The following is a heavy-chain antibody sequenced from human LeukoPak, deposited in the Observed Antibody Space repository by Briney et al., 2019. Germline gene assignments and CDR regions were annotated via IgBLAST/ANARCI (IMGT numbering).Heavy chain of an antibody. V-gene: IGHV1-18*01. D-gene: IGHD3-9*01. CDR1: GYTFTSYG. J-gene: IGHJ4*02. Sequence: GASVKVSCKASGYTFTSYGISWVRQAPGQGLEWMGWISAYNGNTNYAQKLQGRVTMTTDTSTSTAYMELRSLRSDDTAVYYCARETEPGGYFDWLPRPFDYWGQGTLVTVSS. CDR2: ISAYNGNT. CDR3: ARETEPGGYFDWLPRPFDY.